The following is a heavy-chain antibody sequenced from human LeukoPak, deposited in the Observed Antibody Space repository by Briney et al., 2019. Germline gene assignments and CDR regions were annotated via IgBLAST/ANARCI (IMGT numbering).Heavy chain of an antibody. CDR1: GGSFSGYY. D-gene: IGHD3-22*01. CDR2: INHSGST. CDR3: ARTTYYYDSSGYYDY. J-gene: IGHJ4*02. Sequence: SETLSLTCAVYGGSFSGYYWSWIRQPPGKGLEWIGEINHSGSTNYNPSLKSRVTISVDTSKNQFSLKLSSVTAADTAVYYCARTTYYYDSSGYYDYWGQGTLVTVSS. V-gene: IGHV4-34*01.